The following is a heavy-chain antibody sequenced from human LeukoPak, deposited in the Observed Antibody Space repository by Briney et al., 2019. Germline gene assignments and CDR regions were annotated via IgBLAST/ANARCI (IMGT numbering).Heavy chain of an antibody. V-gene: IGHV3-21*01. CDR3: ARDPLRYLRVGHYDY. J-gene: IGHJ4*02. Sequence: PGGSLRLSCAASGFTFSNSAMDWVRQVPGKAVEWVSSIDYDSSHIYYAASVRGRFTISRDNARNSVYLQMNSLRVEDTAVYYCARDPLRYLRVGHYDYWGQGTLVAVSS. CDR1: GFTFSNSA. D-gene: IGHD3-9*01. CDR2: IDYDSSHI.